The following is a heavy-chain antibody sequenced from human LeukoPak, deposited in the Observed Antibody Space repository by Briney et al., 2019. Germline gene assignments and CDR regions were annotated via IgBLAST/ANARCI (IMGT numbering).Heavy chain of an antibody. D-gene: IGHD3-22*01. V-gene: IGHV3-23*01. CDR1: GFTFSSYA. CDR3: AKIFVAWYYYVTSGYYDY. Sequence: GGSLRLSCAASGFTFSSYAMSWVRQAPGKGLEWVSGISDRGGSTDYADSVKGRFTISRDNSKSTLYLQMNSLRAEDTAVYYCAKIFVAWYYYVTSGYYDYWGQGTLVTVSS. CDR2: ISDRGGST. J-gene: IGHJ4*02.